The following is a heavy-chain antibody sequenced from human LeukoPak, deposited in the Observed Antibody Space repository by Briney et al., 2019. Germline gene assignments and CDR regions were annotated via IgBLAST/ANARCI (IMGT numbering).Heavy chain of an antibody. D-gene: IGHD3-10*01. J-gene: IGHJ4*02. CDR2: ISGSGGTT. CDR1: GFTFNSYA. V-gene: IGHV3-23*01. Sequence: GGSLRLSCAASGFTFNSYAMSWVRQAPGKGLEWVSTISGSGGTTYYADSVKGRFTISRDNSKNTLYLQMNSLRAEDTAVYYCAKTFPSGSHKTTMDYWGQGPLVTVSS. CDR3: AKTFPSGSHKTTMDY.